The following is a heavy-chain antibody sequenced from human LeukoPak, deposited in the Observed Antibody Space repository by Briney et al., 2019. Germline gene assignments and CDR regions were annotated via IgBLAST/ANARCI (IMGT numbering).Heavy chain of an antibody. J-gene: IGHJ6*02. Sequence: WRSLRLSCAASGFTFSSYPMHWVRQAPGKGLEWVAVISHDGSNKYYADSVKGRFTISRDNSKNTLYVQMNSLRPEDTAVYYCARDRGATYYYYAMDVWGQGTTVTVSS. V-gene: IGHV3-30-3*01. CDR3: ARDRGATYYYYAMDV. CDR1: GFTFSSYP. CDR2: ISHDGSNK.